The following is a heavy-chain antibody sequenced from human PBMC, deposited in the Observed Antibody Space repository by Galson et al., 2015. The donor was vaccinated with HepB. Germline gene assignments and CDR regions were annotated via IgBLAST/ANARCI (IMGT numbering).Heavy chain of an antibody. V-gene: IGHV5-51*03. Sequence: QSGAEVIKPGESLKISCKGSGYSFTSYWIGCVRQMPGKGLEWMGIIYPGDSDTRYSPSFQGQVTISADKSISTAYLQWSSLKASDTAMYYCAIPARGDGYPSYFDYWGQGTLVTVSS. J-gene: IGHJ4*02. CDR3: AIPARGDGYPSYFDY. D-gene: IGHD5-24*01. CDR2: IYPGDSDT. CDR1: GYSFTSYW.